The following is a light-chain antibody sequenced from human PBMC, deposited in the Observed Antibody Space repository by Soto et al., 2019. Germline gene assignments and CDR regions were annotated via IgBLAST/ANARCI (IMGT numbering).Light chain of an antibody. J-gene: IGKJ1*01. Sequence: EIVLTQSPATLSLSPGERATLSCRASQSVTTFLAWYQQKPDQAPRLLIYDASTRATDIPARFSGSGSGTDFTLTISSLEPEDFAVYYCQQYGSSPKTFGQGTKVDI. V-gene: IGKV3-11*01. CDR1: QSVTTF. CDR2: DAS. CDR3: QQYGSSPKT.